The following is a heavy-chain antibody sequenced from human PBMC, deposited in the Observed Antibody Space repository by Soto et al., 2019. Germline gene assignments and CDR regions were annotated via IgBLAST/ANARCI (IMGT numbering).Heavy chain of an antibody. V-gene: IGHV3-23*01. CDR1: GFTFTTYA. CDR2: ISHSGGST. D-gene: IGHD6-13*01. CDR3: GESHSSSWYSFDY. J-gene: IGHJ4*02. Sequence: GGSLRLSCAASGFTFTTYAMTWVRQAPGKGLEWVSAISHSGGSTYYADSVKGRFTISRDNSKTTLYLQMNSLRAEDTAVYFCGESHSSSWYSFDYSGQVPPVTFSS.